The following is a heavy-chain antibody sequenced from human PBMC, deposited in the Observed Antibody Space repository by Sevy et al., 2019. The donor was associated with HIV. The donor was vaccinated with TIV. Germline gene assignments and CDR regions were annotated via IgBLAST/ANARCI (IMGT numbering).Heavy chain of an antibody. Sequence: GGSLRLSCAASGFTLSADWMHLVRQTPGKGLVCVSRINRDGAATHYADSVKGRFIISRDNSKNSLYLQMNSLRVEDTGLYYCTRGTRGVVQSWGQGTLVTVSS. CDR3: TRGTRGVVQS. V-gene: IGHV3-74*01. J-gene: IGHJ5*02. CDR1: GFTLSADW. D-gene: IGHD3-10*01. CDR2: INRDGAAT.